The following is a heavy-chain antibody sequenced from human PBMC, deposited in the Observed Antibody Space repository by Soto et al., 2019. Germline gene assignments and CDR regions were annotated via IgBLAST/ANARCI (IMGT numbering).Heavy chain of an antibody. J-gene: IGHJ4*02. Sequence: QVQLVESGGGVVQSGRSLRLSCATSGFRFDRYGIHWVRQAPGKGLEWVGIIWYDGSNKYYADSVKGRFTISRDNSKNTLYLQMNGLRVEDTAVYYCARDHVDAAYYIDRWGQGTLVTVSS. CDR2: IWYDGSNK. V-gene: IGHV3-33*01. CDR1: GFRFDRYG. D-gene: IGHD1-26*01. CDR3: ARDHVDAAYYIDR.